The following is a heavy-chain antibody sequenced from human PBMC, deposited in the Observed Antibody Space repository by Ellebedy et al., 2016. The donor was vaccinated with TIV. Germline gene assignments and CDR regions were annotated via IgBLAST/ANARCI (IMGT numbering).Heavy chain of an antibody. J-gene: IGHJ4*02. D-gene: IGHD5-12*01. Sequence: GESLKISCAASGFTFNTYWMLWVRQVPGKGLVWISHINDDGSTTTYADSVKGRFTISRDNAKNTPYLQMHSLKAEDTAEYYCARRNPSGYDPFLDSWGQGTLVTVSS. CDR2: INDDGSTT. CDR1: GFTFNTYW. CDR3: ARRNPSGYDPFLDS. V-gene: IGHV3-74*01.